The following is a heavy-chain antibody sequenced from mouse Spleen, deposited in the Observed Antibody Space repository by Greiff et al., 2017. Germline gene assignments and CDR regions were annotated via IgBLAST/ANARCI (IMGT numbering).Heavy chain of an antibody. CDR3: ARQYSNYDFDY. D-gene: IGHD2-5*01. V-gene: IGHV5-6*01. Sequence: EVKLVESGGDLVKPGGSLKLSCAASGFTFSSYGMSWVRQTPDKRLEWVATISSGGSYTYYPDSVKGRFTISRDNAKNTLYLQMSSLKSEDTAMYYCARQYSNYDFDYWGQGTTLTVSS. J-gene: IGHJ2*01. CDR2: ISSGGSYT. CDR1: GFTFSSYG.